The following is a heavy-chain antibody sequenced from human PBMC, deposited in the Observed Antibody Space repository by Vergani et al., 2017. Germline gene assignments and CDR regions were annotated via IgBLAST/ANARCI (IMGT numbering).Heavy chain of an antibody. CDR2: MNPNSGNT. CDR3: ARYTAMVHDAFDI. CDR1: GYTFTSYD. V-gene: IGHV1-8*03. J-gene: IGHJ3*02. Sequence: QVQLVQSGAEVKKPGASVKVSCKASGYTFTSYDINWVRQATGQGLEWMGWMNPNSGNTGYAQKFQGRVTITRDTSASTAYMELSSLRSEDTAVYYCARYTAMVHDAFDIWGQGTMVTVSS. D-gene: IGHD5-18*01.